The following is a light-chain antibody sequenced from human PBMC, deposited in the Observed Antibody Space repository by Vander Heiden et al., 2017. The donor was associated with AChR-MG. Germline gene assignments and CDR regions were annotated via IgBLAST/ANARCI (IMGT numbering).Light chain of an antibody. CDR3: NSRDSSGNHPPYV. Sequence: SELTQAPAVSVALGQTVRITCQGDSLRSYYASWYQQKPGQAPVLVIYGKNNRPSGIPDRFSGSSSGNTASLTITGAQAEDEADYYCNSRDSSGNHPPYVFGTGTKVTVL. CDR1: SLRSYY. V-gene: IGLV3-19*01. J-gene: IGLJ1*01. CDR2: GKN.